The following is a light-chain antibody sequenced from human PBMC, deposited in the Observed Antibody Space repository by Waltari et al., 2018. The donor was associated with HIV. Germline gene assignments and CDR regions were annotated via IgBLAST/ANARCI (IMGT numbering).Light chain of an antibody. V-gene: IGLV1-51*02. Sequence: QSVLSQPPSVSAAPGQKVSISCSGGISNVRNRYVSWYQQLPGTAPTLLMYENNKRPSGIPDRFSGSKSGTSATLDITGLQTGDEADYYCGTWDSSLSTYVFGSGTKVTAL. J-gene: IGLJ1*01. CDR2: ENN. CDR3: GTWDSSLSTYV. CDR1: ISNVRNRY.